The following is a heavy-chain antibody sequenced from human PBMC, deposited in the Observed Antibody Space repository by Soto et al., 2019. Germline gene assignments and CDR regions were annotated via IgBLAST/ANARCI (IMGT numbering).Heavy chain of an antibody. J-gene: IGHJ4*02. Sequence: GGSLRLSCAASGFTFSSYAMSWVRQAPGKGLEWVSAISGSGGSTYYADSVKGRFTISRDNSKNTLYLQMNSLRAEDTAVYYCAKSFSCSGGSCYSTDYWGQGTLVTVSS. D-gene: IGHD2-15*01. V-gene: IGHV3-23*01. CDR1: GFTFSSYA. CDR2: ISGSGGST. CDR3: AKSFSCSGGSCYSTDY.